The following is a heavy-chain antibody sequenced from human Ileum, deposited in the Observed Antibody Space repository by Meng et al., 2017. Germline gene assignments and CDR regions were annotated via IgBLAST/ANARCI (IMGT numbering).Heavy chain of an antibody. CDR2: IYQSGST. J-gene: IGHJ4*02. V-gene: IGHV4-4*02. D-gene: IGHD1-26*01. Sequence: QGQLQHPAPGLVKPSGALSLTSSCFGDSISSRGWCSWCRQPPGKGLEWIGQIYQSGSTNYNPSLKSRVTISIDRSENQLSLKLSSVTAADTAVYYCARHIVGPTPGMEYWGQGTLVTVSS. CDR1: GDSISSRGW. CDR3: ARHIVGPTPGMEY.